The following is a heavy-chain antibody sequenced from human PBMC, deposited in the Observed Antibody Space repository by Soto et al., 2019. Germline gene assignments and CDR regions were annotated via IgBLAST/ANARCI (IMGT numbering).Heavy chain of an antibody. CDR3: ARGRSGFYYFDY. D-gene: IGHD3-10*01. J-gene: IGHJ4*02. CDR2: LSSNGGST. Sequence: GGSLRLSCAASGITFSSYAMHWVRQAPGKGLEYVSGLSSNGGSTYYANSVKGRFTISRDNSKNTLYLQMGSLRAEDMAVYYCARGRSGFYYFDYWGQGSLVTVSS. CDR1: GITFSSYA. V-gene: IGHV3-64*01.